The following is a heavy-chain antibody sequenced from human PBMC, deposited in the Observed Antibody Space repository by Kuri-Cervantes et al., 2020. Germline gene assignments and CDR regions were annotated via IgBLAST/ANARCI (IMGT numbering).Heavy chain of an antibody. D-gene: IGHD6-19*01. Sequence: SETLSLTCAVYGGSFSGYYWSWIRQPPGKGLEWIGEINHSGSTNYNPSLKSRVIISVDTSKNQFSLKLSSVTAADTAVYYCARVWRYSSGWYGGFDYWGQGTLVTVSS. CDR1: GGSFSGYY. J-gene: IGHJ4*02. CDR3: ARVWRYSSGWYGGFDY. V-gene: IGHV4-34*01. CDR2: INHSGST.